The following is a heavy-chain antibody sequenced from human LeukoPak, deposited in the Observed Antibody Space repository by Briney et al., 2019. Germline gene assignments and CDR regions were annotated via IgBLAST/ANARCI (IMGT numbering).Heavy chain of an antibody. CDR3: AKDRAYRGYDSGGSYLDY. V-gene: IGHV3-23*01. CDR1: GFTFTNYA. Sequence: GGSLRLSCAASGFTFTNYAMSWVRQAPGKGLEWVSTISASGGSTYYADSVKGRFTISRDNSKNTLFLQMNSLRAEDTAVYYCAKDRAYRGYDSGGSYLDYWGQGVLVTVSS. CDR2: ISASGGST. J-gene: IGHJ4*02. D-gene: IGHD3-22*01.